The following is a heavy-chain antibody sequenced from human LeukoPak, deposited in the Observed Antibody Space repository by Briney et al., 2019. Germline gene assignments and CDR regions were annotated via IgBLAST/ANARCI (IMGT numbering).Heavy chain of an antibody. CDR2: IYTSGST. V-gene: IGHV4-61*02. J-gene: IGHJ4*02. CDR1: GGSISSGSYY. Sequence: PSETLSLTCTVSGGSISSGSYYWSWIRQPAGTGLEWIGRIYTSGSTNYNPSLKSRVTISVDTSKNQFSLKLSSVTAADTAVYYCARSGYYDGVDYWGQGTLVTVSS. D-gene: IGHD3-22*01. CDR3: ARSGYYDGVDY.